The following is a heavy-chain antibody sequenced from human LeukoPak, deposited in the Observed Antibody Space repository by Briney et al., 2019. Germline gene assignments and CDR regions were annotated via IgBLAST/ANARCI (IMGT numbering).Heavy chain of an antibody. CDR2: IYPGDSDT. Sequence: GESLKISCKGSGYSFTSYWIGWVRQMPGKGLEWMGIIYPGDSDTRYSPSFQGQVTISADKSISTAYLQWSSLKASDTAMYYCARRGVYAYYYDSSGYRSEPFDYWGQGTLATVSS. J-gene: IGHJ4*02. CDR1: GYSFTSYW. CDR3: ARRGVYAYYYDSSGYRSEPFDY. V-gene: IGHV5-51*01. D-gene: IGHD3-22*01.